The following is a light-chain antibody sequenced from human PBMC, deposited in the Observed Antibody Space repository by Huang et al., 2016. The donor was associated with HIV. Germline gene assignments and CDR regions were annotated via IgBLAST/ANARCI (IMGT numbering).Light chain of an antibody. J-gene: IGKJ4*01. CDR1: QSVSSY. CDR2: DAS. CDR3: QQRSNWPPLT. Sequence: EIVLTPSPATLSLSPGERATLSCRASQSVSSYLAWYQQRPCQAPRLLIYDASNRATGIPARVSGSGSGTDFTRTISSLEPRDFAVYYCQQRSNWPPLTFGGGTKVEIK. V-gene: IGKV3-11*01.